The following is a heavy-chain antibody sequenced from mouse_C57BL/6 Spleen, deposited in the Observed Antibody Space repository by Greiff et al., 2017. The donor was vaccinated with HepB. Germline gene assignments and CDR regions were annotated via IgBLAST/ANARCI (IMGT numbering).Heavy chain of an antibody. CDR1: GFTFSSYG. V-gene: IGHV5-6*01. CDR3: ARDGYYDYYAMDY. Sequence: EVHLVESGGDLVKPGGSLKLSCAASGFTFSSYGMSWVRQTPDKRLEWVATISSGGSYTYYPDSVKGRFTISRDNAKNTLYLQMSSLKSEDTAMYYCARDGYYDYYAMDYWGQGTSVTVSS. J-gene: IGHJ4*01. CDR2: ISSGGSYT. D-gene: IGHD2-3*01.